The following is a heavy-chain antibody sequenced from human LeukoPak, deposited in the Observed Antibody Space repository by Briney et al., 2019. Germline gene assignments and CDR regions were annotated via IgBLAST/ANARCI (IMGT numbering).Heavy chain of an antibody. CDR1: GGSISSSSYY. Sequence: PSETLSLTCTVSGGSISSSSYYWGWIRQPPGKGLEWIGSIYYSGSTYYNPSLKSRVTISVDTSKNQFSLKLSSVTAADTAVYYCARLDIAAAGVDYWGQGTLVTVSS. CDR3: ARLDIAAAGVDY. J-gene: IGHJ4*02. D-gene: IGHD6-13*01. V-gene: IGHV4-39*07. CDR2: IYYSGST.